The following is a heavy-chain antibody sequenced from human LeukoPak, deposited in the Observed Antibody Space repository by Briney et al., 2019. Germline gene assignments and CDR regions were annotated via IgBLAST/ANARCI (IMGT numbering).Heavy chain of an antibody. Sequence: SETLSLTCTVSGGSISSYYWSWIRQPAGKGLEWIGRIYTSGSTNYNPSLKSRVTMSVDTSKNQFSLKLSSVTAANTAVYYCAGDLDPYSSGYYTGNWFDPWGQGNLVTVSS. D-gene: IGHD3-22*01. V-gene: IGHV4-4*07. J-gene: IGHJ5*02. CDR1: GGSISSYY. CDR2: IYTSGST. CDR3: AGDLDPYSSGYYTGNWFDP.